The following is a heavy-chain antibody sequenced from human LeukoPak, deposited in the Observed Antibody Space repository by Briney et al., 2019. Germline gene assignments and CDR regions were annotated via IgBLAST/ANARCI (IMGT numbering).Heavy chain of an antibody. J-gene: IGHJ3*02. D-gene: IGHD3-16*01. CDR1: GYTFTGYY. CDR3: ARAHGGIGAFDI. V-gene: IGHV1-2*02. Sequence: EASVKVSCKASGYTFTGYYMHWVRQAPGQGLEWMGWINPNSGGTNYAQKFQGRVTMTRDTSIRTAYMGLSRLRSDDTAVYYCARAHGGIGAFDIWGQGTMVTVSS. CDR2: INPNSGGT.